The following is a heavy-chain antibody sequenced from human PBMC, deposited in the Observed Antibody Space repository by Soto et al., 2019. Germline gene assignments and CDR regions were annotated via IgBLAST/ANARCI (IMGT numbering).Heavy chain of an antibody. CDR1: GGTFTRYS. CDR3: ARANYSGSGNYYHFDY. V-gene: IGHV1-69*01. D-gene: IGHD3-10*01. CDR2: IVPIFGST. Sequence: QVQLVQSGAEVKRPGSSVKVSCKASGGTFTRYSFSWVRQAPGQGLEWMGGIVPIFGSTKYAQKFQGRVTITADESTGTVYMDLNSLRSDDTAVYYCARANYSGSGNYYHFDYWGQGTLVTVSS. J-gene: IGHJ4*02.